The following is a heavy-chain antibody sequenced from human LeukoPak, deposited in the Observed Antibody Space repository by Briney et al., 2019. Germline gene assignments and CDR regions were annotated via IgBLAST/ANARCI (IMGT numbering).Heavy chain of an antibody. V-gene: IGHV3-30*18. J-gene: IGHJ4*02. Sequence: PGRSLRLSCAASGVTFSSYGMHWVRQAPGKGLEWVAVISYDGSNKYYADSVKGRFTISRDNSKNTLYLQMNSLRAEDTAVYYCAKDDSWAGDRYFDYWGQGALVTVSS. CDR2: ISYDGSNK. CDR3: AKDDSWAGDRYFDY. CDR1: GVTFSSYG. D-gene: IGHD3-22*01.